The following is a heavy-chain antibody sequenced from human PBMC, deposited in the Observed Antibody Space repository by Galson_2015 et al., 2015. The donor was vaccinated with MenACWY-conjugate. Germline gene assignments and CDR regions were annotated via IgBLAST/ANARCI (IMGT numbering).Heavy chain of an antibody. CDR3: AKEGYSSGWLGGNDY. CDR2: ITGSGISS. J-gene: IGHJ4*02. V-gene: IGHV3-23*01. D-gene: IGHD6-19*01. Sequence: SLRLSCAASGFTFSTYAMSWVRQAPGKGLEWVSAITGSGISSYYAHSVKGRFTISRDNSKNTLYLQMNSLRAEDTAVYYCAKEGYSSGWLGGNDYWGQGTLVTVSS. CDR1: GFTFSTYA.